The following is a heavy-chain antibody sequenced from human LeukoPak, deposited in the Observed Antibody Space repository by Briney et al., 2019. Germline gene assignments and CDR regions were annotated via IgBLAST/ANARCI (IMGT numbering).Heavy chain of an antibody. CDR3: AREKSGYRAFDI. CDR1: GFTFSSNA. D-gene: IGHD3-3*01. CDR2: ITGDGTTT. Sequence: GSLRLSCAASGFTFSSNAMTWVRQAPGKGLECVSAITGDGTTTYYADSVKGRFTVSRDNAKNSLYLQMNSLRAEDTAVYYCAREKSGYRAFDIWGQGTMVTVSS. J-gene: IGHJ3*02. V-gene: IGHV3-23*01.